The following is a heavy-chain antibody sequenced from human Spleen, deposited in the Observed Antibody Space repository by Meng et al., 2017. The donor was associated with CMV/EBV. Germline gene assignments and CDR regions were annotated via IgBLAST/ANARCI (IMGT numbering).Heavy chain of an antibody. CDR1: GGTFSNDI. J-gene: IGHJ6*02. D-gene: IGHD2-15*01. Sequence: SVKVSCKASGGTFSNDIISWVRQAPGQGLEWMGWIILMPGRPKHAQKFQGRVTITTDKYTTTAFMQLTSLRSDDTAVYYCSRSRGLVTTPTRPPTFPMDVWGQGTTVTVSS. V-gene: IGHV1-69*02. CDR2: IILMPGRP. CDR3: SRSRGLVTTPTRPPTFPMDV.